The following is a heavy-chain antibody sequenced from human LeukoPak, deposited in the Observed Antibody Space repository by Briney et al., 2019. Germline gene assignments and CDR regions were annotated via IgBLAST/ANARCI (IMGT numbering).Heavy chain of an antibody. D-gene: IGHD6-13*01. Sequence: GGSLRLSCAASGFTFSSYGMHWVRQAPGKGLEWVAVISYDGSNKYYADSVKGRFTTSRDNSKNTLYLQMNSLRAEDTAVYYCAKDTGYSVAAADYWGQGTLVTVSS. J-gene: IGHJ4*02. CDR2: ISYDGSNK. CDR3: AKDTGYSVAAADY. V-gene: IGHV3-30*18. CDR1: GFTFSSYG.